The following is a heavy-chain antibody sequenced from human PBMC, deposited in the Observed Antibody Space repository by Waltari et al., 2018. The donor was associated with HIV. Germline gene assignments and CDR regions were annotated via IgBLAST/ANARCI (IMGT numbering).Heavy chain of an antibody. CDR1: AGSINSGSFF. V-gene: IGHV4-61*02. CDR2: IYTSGSN. D-gene: IGHD2-2*01. J-gene: IGHJ5*02. CDR3: ARDLPHCGSPNGYPRCDP. Sequence: QVQLPESVPGLVSASHTLSLICTLSAGSINSGSFFWTWIRQPAGKGLEWIGRIYTSGSNDYNPSLKSRVTIPADTSKNQFSLRLTSVTAADTAVYYCARDLPHCGSPNGYPRCDPWGQGTLVTVSS.